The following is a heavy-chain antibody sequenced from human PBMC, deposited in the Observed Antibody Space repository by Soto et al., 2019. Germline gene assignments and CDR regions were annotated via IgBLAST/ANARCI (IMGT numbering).Heavy chain of an antibody. D-gene: IGHD6-13*01. CDR2: IKPDGSET. V-gene: IGHV3-7*01. Sequence: VQLVESGGGLVQPGGSLRLSCAASGFIFSDYWMSWVRQAPGKGLEWVANIKPDGSETYYVDSVRGRFTISRDDAKNSLYLQMNSLRAEDTAVYYCARGKSSRYFDYWGQGTLVTVSS. CDR3: ARGKSSRYFDY. J-gene: IGHJ4*02. CDR1: GFIFSDYW.